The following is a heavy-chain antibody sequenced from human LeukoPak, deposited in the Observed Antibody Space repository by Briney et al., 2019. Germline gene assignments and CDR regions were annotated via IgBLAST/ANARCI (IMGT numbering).Heavy chain of an antibody. CDR3: ASKRGYSYGFEY. V-gene: IGHV1-2*06. Sequence: ASVKVSCKASEYIFTGYYMHWVRQAPGQGLEWMGRINPNNGATNYAQKFQGRVTITGDTSISTAYMEPSSLRSEDTAVYYCASKRGYSYGFEYWGQGTLVTVSS. D-gene: IGHD5-18*01. CDR1: EYIFTGYY. CDR2: INPNNGAT. J-gene: IGHJ4*02.